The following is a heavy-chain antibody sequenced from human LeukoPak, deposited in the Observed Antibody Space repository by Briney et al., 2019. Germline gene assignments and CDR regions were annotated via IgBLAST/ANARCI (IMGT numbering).Heavy chain of an antibody. CDR1: GFTFSSYE. CDR3: ARDPSVSGYPYYFDY. D-gene: IGHD3-22*01. J-gene: IGHJ4*02. CDR2: ISSSGSTI. Sequence: GGSLRLSCAASGFTFSSYEMNWVRQAPGKGLEWVSYISSSGSTIYYADSVKGRFTISRDNAKNSLYLQMNSLRAEDTAVYYCARDPSVSGYPYYFDYWGQGTLVTVSS. V-gene: IGHV3-48*03.